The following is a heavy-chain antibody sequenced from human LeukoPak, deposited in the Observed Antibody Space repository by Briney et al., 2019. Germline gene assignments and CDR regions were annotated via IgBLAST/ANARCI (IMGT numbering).Heavy chain of an antibody. D-gene: IGHD1-7*01. Sequence: SETLSLTCTVSGGSISSYYWRWIRQPPGKGLEWIGYIYYSGSTNYNPSLKSRVTISVDASKNQFSLKLSSVAAADTAVYYCARDNNWNYGVWFDPWGQGTLVTVSS. J-gene: IGHJ5*02. CDR1: GGSISSYY. CDR3: ARDNNWNYGVWFDP. V-gene: IGHV4-59*01. CDR2: IYYSGST.